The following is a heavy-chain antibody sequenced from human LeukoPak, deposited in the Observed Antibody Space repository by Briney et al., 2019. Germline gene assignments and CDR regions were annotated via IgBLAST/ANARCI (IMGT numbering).Heavy chain of an antibody. CDR2: IHYSGST. CDR3: AKIFQGYFFDY. D-gene: IGHD2-21*01. V-gene: IGHV4-59*01. CDR1: PGSISTYY. Sequence: SETLSLTCTVSPGSISTYYWSWIRQPPGKGLEWIGYIHYSGSTNYNPSLEGRVTISIDTSKNQFSLKLSSVTAADTAVYYCAKIFQGYFFDYWGQGTLVSVSS. J-gene: IGHJ4*02.